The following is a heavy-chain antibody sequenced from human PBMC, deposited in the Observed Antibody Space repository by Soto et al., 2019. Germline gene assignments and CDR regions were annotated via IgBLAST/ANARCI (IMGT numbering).Heavy chain of an antibody. D-gene: IGHD3-3*01. CDR3: AGRYYDFWSGYYTPPDY. Sequence: SETLSLTCAVYGGSFSGYYWSWIRQPPGKGLEWIGEINHSGSTNYNPSLKSRVTISVDTSKNQFSLKLSSVTAADTAVYYCAGRYYDFWSGYYTPPDYRGQGTLVTVSS. CDR1: GGSFSGYY. V-gene: IGHV4-34*01. CDR2: INHSGST. J-gene: IGHJ4*02.